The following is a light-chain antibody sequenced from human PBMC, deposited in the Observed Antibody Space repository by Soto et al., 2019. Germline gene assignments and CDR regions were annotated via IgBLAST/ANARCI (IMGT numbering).Light chain of an antibody. CDR2: GVT. J-gene: IGLJ1*01. Sequence: QSALTQPASVSGSPGQSITISCTGTSSDVGAYYSVSWYQHHPGKAPKLIIYGVTNRPSGVSNRFYGSKSGNTASLTISGLQSEDEADYHCSSYTSGSSHYVFGTGTKLTVL. CDR1: SSDVGAYYS. CDR3: SSYTSGSSHYV. V-gene: IGLV2-14*01.